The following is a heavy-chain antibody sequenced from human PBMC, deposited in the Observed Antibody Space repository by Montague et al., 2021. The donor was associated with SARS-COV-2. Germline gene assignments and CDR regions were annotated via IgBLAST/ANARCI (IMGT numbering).Heavy chain of an antibody. CDR1: GFTFSDYF. V-gene: IGHV3-11*03. J-gene: IGHJ4*02. CDR2: ISGRGSYT. Sequence: SLSLSFSASGFTFSDYFMSWIRQAPGKGLEWVSYISGRGSYTDYADSVKGRFTISKDIARKSLYLEMNSLRAEDTAEYYCARLVGVESNRRDYFNYWGQGTLVTVSS. D-gene: IGHD1-14*01. CDR3: ARLVGVESNRRDYFNY.